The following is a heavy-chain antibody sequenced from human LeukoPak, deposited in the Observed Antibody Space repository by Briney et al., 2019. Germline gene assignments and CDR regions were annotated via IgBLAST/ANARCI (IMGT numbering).Heavy chain of an antibody. D-gene: IGHD1-26*01. V-gene: IGHV3-7*01. Sequence: PGGSLRLSRAASGFTFSSYSMNWVRQAPGKGLEWVANIKQDGSEKYYVDSVEGRFTVSRDNTKNSLYLQMNSLRAEDTAVYYCTMIEWERWRGWGQGTLVTVSS. CDR2: IKQDGSEK. CDR3: TMIEWERWRG. CDR1: GFTFSSYS. J-gene: IGHJ4*02.